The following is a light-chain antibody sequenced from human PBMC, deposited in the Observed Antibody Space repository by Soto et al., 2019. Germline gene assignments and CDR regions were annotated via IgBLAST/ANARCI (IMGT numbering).Light chain of an antibody. Sequence: EIHMTQSPSSLSASVLYRVTITCLASQSISNYLNWYQQKPGRAPKVLIFSASSLQSGVPSRFSGSGSGTAFTLTISSLQPEDFATYYCHQSYSSPPTFGQGTKVDIK. CDR1: QSISNY. V-gene: IGKV1-39*01. J-gene: IGKJ1*01. CDR3: HQSYSSPPT. CDR2: SAS.